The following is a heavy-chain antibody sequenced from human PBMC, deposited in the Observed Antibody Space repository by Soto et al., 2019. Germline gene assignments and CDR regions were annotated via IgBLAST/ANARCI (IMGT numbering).Heavy chain of an antibody. CDR1: GFTFSRYA. J-gene: IGHJ4*02. V-gene: IGHV3-30-3*01. CDR2: ISYDGNSK. CDR3: ARGEAFDY. Sequence: QVQVVESGGGVVQPGKSLRLSCAASGFTFSRYAVHWVRQAPGKGLEWVTLISYDGNSKYYADSVKGRCTVSRDNSKNTLYLQMNSLRPEDTAVYYWARGEAFDYWGQGTLVTVSS.